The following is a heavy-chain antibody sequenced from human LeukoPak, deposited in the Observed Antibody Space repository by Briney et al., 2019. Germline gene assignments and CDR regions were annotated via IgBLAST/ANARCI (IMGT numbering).Heavy chain of an antibody. D-gene: IGHD2-2*01. V-gene: IGHV3-53*01. J-gene: IGHJ1*01. CDR1: GFTVSNHY. CDR2: IYSGFSA. CDR3: AKGVDQLLGYFQH. Sequence: GGSLRLSCAASGFTVSNHYVTWVRQAPGKGLEWASVIYSGFSADYADSVKGRFTISRDNSKNTLYLQMNSLRAEDTAVYYCAKGVDQLLGYFQHWGQGTLVTVSS.